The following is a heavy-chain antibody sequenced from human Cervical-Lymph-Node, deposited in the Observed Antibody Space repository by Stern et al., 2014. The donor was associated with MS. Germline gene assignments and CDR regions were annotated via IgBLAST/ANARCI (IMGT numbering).Heavy chain of an antibody. V-gene: IGHV1-2*02. D-gene: IGHD1-26*01. CDR1: ENTFTGYY. J-gene: IGHJ4*02. CDR3: ARISLGSGIDY. CDR2: INPNSGAT. Sequence: QMQLVQYGAEVTKPGASVKVTCKTSENTFTGYYIHWVRQAPGQGLEWMGWINPNSGATNYAQRFQDRVSLTSDTSNSLAYMELDRLTSGDTAVYYCARISLGSGIDYWGQGSLVTVSS.